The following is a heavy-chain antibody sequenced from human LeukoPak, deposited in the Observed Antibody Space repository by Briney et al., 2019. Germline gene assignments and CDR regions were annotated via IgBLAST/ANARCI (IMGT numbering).Heavy chain of an antibody. Sequence: SETLSLTCTVSGGSISSYYRSWIRQPAGKGLEWIGRIYTSGSTNYNPSLKSRVTMSVDTSKNQFSLKLSSVTAADTAVYYCARRMLDSSSWYVWFDPWGQGTLVTVSS. D-gene: IGHD6-13*01. CDR3: ARRMLDSSSWYVWFDP. CDR2: IYTSGST. V-gene: IGHV4-4*07. J-gene: IGHJ5*02. CDR1: GGSISSYY.